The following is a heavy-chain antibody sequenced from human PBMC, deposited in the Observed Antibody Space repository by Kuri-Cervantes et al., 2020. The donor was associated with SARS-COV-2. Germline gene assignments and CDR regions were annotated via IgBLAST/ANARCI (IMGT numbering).Heavy chain of an antibody. D-gene: IGHD3-16*01. J-gene: IGHJ4*02. Sequence: GGSLRLSCSASGFTFSDFAMTWVRQAPGKGLEWVSSLTSTEGLAYYADSVRGRFTISRDNSRNILFLQMSSLRVEDSAXYYCAKAAYXDYVPDYWGQGTLVTVSS. V-gene: IGHV3-23*01. CDR1: GFTFSDFA. CDR3: AKAAYXDYVPDY. CDR2: LTSTEGLA.